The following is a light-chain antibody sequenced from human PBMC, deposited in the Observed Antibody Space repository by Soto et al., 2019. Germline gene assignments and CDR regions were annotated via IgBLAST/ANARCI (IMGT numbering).Light chain of an antibody. CDR3: QQYHNLWT. V-gene: IGKV3-15*01. CDR2: RAS. CDR1: QSVFSN. Sequence: EIVMTQSPATLSVSPGARATLSCRASQSVFSNVGWYQQRPGQAPRLLIYRASTRATGIPARFSGSGSGTEFTLTISSLQSEDFAVYYCQQYHNLWTFGQGTNVEIK. J-gene: IGKJ1*01.